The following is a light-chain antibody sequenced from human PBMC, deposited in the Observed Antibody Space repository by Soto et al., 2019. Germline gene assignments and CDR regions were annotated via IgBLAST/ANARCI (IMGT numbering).Light chain of an antibody. Sequence: PGERATLSCRASQTVRNNYLAWYQQKPGQAPRLLMYDSSRRAPGVPHRFSGSGSGTDFTLTISSLEPDDFTVYYCQQHSDWPLTFGGGTKVDIK. V-gene: IGKV3D-20*02. J-gene: IGKJ4*01. CDR3: QQHSDWPLT. CDR2: DSS. CDR1: QTVRNNY.